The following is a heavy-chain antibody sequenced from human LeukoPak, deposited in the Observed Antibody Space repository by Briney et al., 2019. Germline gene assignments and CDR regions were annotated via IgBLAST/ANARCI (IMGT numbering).Heavy chain of an antibody. CDR3: ARGRFLDAFDI. D-gene: IGHD3-3*01. CDR1: GGSISSSSYY. Sequence: SETLSLTCTVSGGSISSSSYYWGWIRQPPGKGLEWIVSFYYSGSTYYNPSLKSRVTISADTPKNQFSLKLSSVTAADTAVYYCARGRFLDAFDIWGQGTMVTVSS. V-gene: IGHV4-39*07. J-gene: IGHJ3*02. CDR2: FYYSGST.